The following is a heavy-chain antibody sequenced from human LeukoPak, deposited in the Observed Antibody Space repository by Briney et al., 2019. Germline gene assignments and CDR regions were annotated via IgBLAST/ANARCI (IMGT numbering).Heavy chain of an antibody. CDR1: GFIFSSYE. J-gene: IGHJ4*02. CDR2: ITSDGSTM. Sequence: GGSLRLSCAASGFIFSSYEMNWVRQAPGKGLEWVSFITSDGSTMFYTDSVKGRFTISRDNAKNSLYLQMNSLRAEDTAVYFCARSTTTSLFDYWGQGTLVAVSS. CDR3: ARSTTTSLFDY. D-gene: IGHD1-1*01. V-gene: IGHV3-48*03.